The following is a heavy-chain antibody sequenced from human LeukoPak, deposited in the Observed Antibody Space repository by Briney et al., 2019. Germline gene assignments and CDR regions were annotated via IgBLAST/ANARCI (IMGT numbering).Heavy chain of an antibody. CDR2: FDPKDSQI. V-gene: IGHV1-24*01. D-gene: IGHD3-3*01. J-gene: IGHJ5*02. CDR3: ATAHSRITVFGMRIGCFDP. CDR1: GNTLIELS. Sequence: ASVKVSCKVSGNTLIELSIHWVRQAPGKGLEWMGGFDPKDSQIIYAQKFQGRVTMPEDTSTDTAYMELSSLRSDDTAVYYCATAHSRITVFGMRIGCFDPWGQGTLVTVSS.